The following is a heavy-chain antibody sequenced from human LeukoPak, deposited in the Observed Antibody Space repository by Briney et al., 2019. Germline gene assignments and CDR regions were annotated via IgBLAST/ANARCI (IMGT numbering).Heavy chain of an antibody. J-gene: IGHJ6*04. CDR2: IYYSGST. V-gene: IGHV4-59*01. CDR1: GGPISSYY. D-gene: IGHD5-18*01. Sequence: PSETLSLTCTVSGGPISSYYWSWIRQPPGKGLEWIGYIYYSGSTNYNPSLKSRVTISVDTSKNQFSLKLSSVTAADTAVYYCARVDTAMVGGYYYYGMDVWGKGTTVTVSS. CDR3: ARVDTAMVGGYYYYGMDV.